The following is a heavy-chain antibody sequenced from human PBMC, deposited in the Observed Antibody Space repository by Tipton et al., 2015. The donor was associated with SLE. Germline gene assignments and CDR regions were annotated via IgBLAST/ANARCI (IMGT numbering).Heavy chain of an antibody. V-gene: IGHV4-34*01. CDR2: INHSGST. Sequence: TLSLTCAVYGGSFSGYYWSWIRQPPGKGLEWIGEINHSGSTNYNPSLKSRVTISVDTSKNQFSLKLSSVTAADTAVYYCARSNLSTRNYYDSSGSNWFDPWGQGTLFTVSS. D-gene: IGHD3-22*01. CDR3: ARSNLSTRNYYDSSGSNWFDP. CDR1: GGSFSGYY. J-gene: IGHJ5*02.